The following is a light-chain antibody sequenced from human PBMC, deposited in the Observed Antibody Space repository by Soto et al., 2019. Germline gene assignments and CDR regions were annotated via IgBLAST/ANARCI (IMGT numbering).Light chain of an antibody. CDR2: RAS. Sequence: DIQMTQSPSTLSASVGDRVTITCRASQSISSYLAWFQQKPGKAPKLLIYRASCLENGVPSRFSGSGSGTEFTLTISSLQPDDFATYYCQQYDTYSGTFGQGTKVEIK. V-gene: IGKV1-5*03. CDR1: QSISSY. CDR3: QQYDTYSGT. J-gene: IGKJ1*01.